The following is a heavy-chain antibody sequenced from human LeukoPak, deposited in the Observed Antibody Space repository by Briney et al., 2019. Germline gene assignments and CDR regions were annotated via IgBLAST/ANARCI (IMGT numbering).Heavy chain of an antibody. V-gene: IGHV3-53*05. J-gene: IGHJ4*02. CDR2: IYSGGST. Sequence: SGGSLRLSCAASGFTVSSNYMSWVRQAPGKGLEWVSVIYSGGSTYYADSVKGRFTISRDNSKNTLYLQMNSLRSEDTAVYYCARDNDSRDPPHFDYWGQGTLVTVSS. CDR3: ARDNDSRDPPHFDY. CDR1: GFTVSSNY. D-gene: IGHD3-16*01.